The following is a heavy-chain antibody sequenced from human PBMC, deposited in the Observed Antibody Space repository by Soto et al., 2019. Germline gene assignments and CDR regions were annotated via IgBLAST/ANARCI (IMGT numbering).Heavy chain of an antibody. CDR3: ARGLTTREGGAFDI. CDR2: VWYDGTGI. V-gene: IGHV3-33*01. Sequence: GGSLRLSCAASGFSFSTSGMHWVRQAPDKRLEWVATVWYDGTGIDYADSVRGRFTISRDNSKNTLYLQMNSLRVDDTAVYYCARGLTTREGGAFDIWGRGTMVTVSS. CDR1: GFSFSTSG. D-gene: IGHD3-16*01. J-gene: IGHJ3*02.